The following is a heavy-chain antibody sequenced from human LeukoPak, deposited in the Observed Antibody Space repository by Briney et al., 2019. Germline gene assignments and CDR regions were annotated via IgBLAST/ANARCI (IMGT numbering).Heavy chain of an antibody. J-gene: IGHJ6*04. Sequence: SVKVSCKASGGTFSSYAISWVRQAPGQGLEWMRGIIPIFGTANYAQKFQGRVTTTADESTSTAYMELSSLRSEDTAVYYCARGLEWFGEFYYGMDVWGKGTTVTVSS. D-gene: IGHD3-10*01. V-gene: IGHV1-69*13. CDR1: GGTFSSYA. CDR2: IIPIFGTA. CDR3: ARGLEWFGEFYYGMDV.